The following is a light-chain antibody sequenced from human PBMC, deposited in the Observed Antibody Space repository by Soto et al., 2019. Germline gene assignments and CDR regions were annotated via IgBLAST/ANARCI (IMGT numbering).Light chain of an antibody. CDR3: QQLFDSPIT. J-gene: IGKJ5*01. V-gene: IGKV1-17*01. CDR2: AAS. CDR1: QDIGND. Sequence: IQMTQSPSSLSASVGDRITITCRASQDIGNDLGWYQQKPGKAPKVLIYAASNLHSGVPSRFSATVSGTEFSLTITSLQPEDFATYYCQQLFDSPITFGQGTRLEIK.